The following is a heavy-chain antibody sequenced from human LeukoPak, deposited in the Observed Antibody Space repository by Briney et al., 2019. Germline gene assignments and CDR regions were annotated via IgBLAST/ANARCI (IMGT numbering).Heavy chain of an antibody. D-gene: IGHD6-13*01. CDR1: GFTFSSYA. CDR3: AEASNSSSWYFYFDY. Sequence: GGSLRLSCAASGFTFSSYAMSWVRQAPGKGLEWVSAISGSGGSTYHADSVKGRCTISRDNSKNTLYLQMNSLRAEGTAVYYCAEASNSSSWYFYFDYWGQGTLVTVSS. V-gene: IGHV3-23*01. CDR2: ISGSGGST. J-gene: IGHJ4*02.